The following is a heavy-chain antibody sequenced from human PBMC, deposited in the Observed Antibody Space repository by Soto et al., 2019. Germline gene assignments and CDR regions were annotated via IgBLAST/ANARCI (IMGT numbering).Heavy chain of an antibody. CDR1: GGSISSSSNH. D-gene: IGHD2-15*01. J-gene: IGHJ5*02. V-gene: IGHV4-39*01. CDR3: ARGPVYCSGGSCYSIWFDP. Sequence: SETLSLTCTVSGGSISSSSNHWGWIRQPPGKGLEWIGNIYYGENTYYNPSLKSRVTISVDTSKNQFSLRLTSVTAADTAVYYCARGPVYCSGGSCYSIWFDPWGQGPLVTVSS. CDR2: IYYGENT.